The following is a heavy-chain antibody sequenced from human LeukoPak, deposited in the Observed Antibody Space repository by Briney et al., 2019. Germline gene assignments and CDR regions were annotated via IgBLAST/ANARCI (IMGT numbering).Heavy chain of an antibody. Sequence: ASVKVSCKASGYTFTSYTLNWVRQAPGQGLEWMGWINTNTGNPTYAQGFTGRFVYSLDTSLSTAYLQISSLKTEDTAVYFCARGNRAVGVDSWGQGTLVTVSS. CDR3: ARGNRAVGVDS. V-gene: IGHV7-4-1*02. J-gene: IGHJ4*02. CDR2: INTNTGNP. CDR1: GYTFTSYT. D-gene: IGHD6-19*01.